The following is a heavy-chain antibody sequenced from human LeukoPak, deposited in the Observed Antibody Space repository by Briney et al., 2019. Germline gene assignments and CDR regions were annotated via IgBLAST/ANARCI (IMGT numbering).Heavy chain of an antibody. CDR3: ARDESGRYYFDY. CDR2: IYSGGST. CDR1: GVTVSSNY. D-gene: IGHD2-15*01. J-gene: IGHJ4*02. Sequence: GGSLRLSCAASGVTVSSNYMSWVRQAPGRGLEWVSVIYSGGSTYYADSVKGRFTISRDNSRNTLYLQMNSLRAEDTAVSYCARDESGRYYFDYWGQGTLVTVSS. V-gene: IGHV3-53*01.